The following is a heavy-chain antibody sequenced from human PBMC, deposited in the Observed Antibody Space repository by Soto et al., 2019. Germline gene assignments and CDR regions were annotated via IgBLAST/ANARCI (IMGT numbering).Heavy chain of an antibody. CDR3: ARVPSRCSGGSCYGKYNWFDP. CDR1: GYTFTSYG. D-gene: IGHD2-15*01. CDR2: IGAYNGNT. Sequence: ASVKVSCKASGYTFTSYGISWVRQAPGQGLERMGWIGAYNGNTNYAQKLQGRVTMTTDTSTSTAYMELRSLRSDDTAVYYCARVPSRCSGGSCYGKYNWFDPWGQGTLVTVSS. J-gene: IGHJ5*02. V-gene: IGHV1-18*01.